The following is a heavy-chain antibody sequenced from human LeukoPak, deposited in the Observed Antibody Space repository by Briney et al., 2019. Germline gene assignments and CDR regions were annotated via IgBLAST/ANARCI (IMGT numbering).Heavy chain of an antibody. CDR3: ARENSGSLDY. CDR2: ISSSGSYI. V-gene: IGHV3-21*01. D-gene: IGHD1-26*01. CDR1: GFTFSSYS. Sequence: GGSLRLSCAASGFTFSSYSMDWVRQAPGKGLEWVSSISSSGSYIYYADSVKGRFTISRDNAKNSLYLQMNSLSAEDTAVYYCARENSGSLDYWAQGTLVTVSS. J-gene: IGHJ4*02.